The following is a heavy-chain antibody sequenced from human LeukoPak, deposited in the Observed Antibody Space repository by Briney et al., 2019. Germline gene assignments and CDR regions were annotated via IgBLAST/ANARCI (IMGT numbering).Heavy chain of an antibody. J-gene: IGHJ4*02. CDR3: ARVRSYLVGYFDY. CDR2: INAGNGNT. CDR1: GYTFTSYA. D-gene: IGHD1-26*01. Sequence: ASVKVSCKASGYTFTSYAMHWVRQAPGQRLEWMGWINAGNGNTKYSQKFQGRVTITRDTSASTAYMELSSLRSEDTAVYYCARVRSYLVGYFDYWGQGTLVTVSS. V-gene: IGHV1-3*01.